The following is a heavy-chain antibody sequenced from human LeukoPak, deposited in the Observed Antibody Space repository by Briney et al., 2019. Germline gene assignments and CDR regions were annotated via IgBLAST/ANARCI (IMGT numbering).Heavy chain of an antibody. D-gene: IGHD3-22*01. J-gene: IGHJ3*02. V-gene: IGHV4-39*01. CDR3: ARRNIVVASTVARAFDI. CDR2: VYYSGTT. CDR1: GGSISSSTYY. Sequence: SETLSLTCTVSGGSISSSTYYWGWIRQPPGKGLEWIGNVYYSGTTFYNPSLKSRVTISVDTSKDQFSLRLSSVTAADTAVYYCARRNIVVASTVARAFDIWGPGTMVTVSS.